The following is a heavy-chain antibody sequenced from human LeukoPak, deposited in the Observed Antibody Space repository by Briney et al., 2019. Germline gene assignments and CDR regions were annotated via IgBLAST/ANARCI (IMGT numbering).Heavy chain of an antibody. Sequence: SETLSLTCAVYGGSFSGYYWSWIRQPPGKGLEWTGEINHSGSTNYNPSLKSRVTISVDTSKNQFSLKLSSVTAADTAVYYCAAGSPTPFDYWGQGTLVTVSS. CDR2: INHSGST. CDR3: AAGSPTPFDY. D-gene: IGHD3-10*01. J-gene: IGHJ4*02. V-gene: IGHV4-34*01. CDR1: GGSFSGYY.